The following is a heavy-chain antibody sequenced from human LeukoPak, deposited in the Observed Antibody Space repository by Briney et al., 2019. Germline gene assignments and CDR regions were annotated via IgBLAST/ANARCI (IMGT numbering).Heavy chain of an antibody. J-gene: IGHJ6*02. CDR1: GFTFSNYA. V-gene: IGHV3-23*01. Sequence: GGSLRLSCAASGFTFSNYAMSWVRQAPGKGLEWVSAISGSGGSTYYADSVKGRFTISRDNSKNTLYLQMNSLRAEDTAVYYCAKDPGSYYYYGMDVWGQGTTVTVSS. CDR2: ISGSGGST. CDR3: AKDPGSYYYYGMDV. D-gene: IGHD2-15*01.